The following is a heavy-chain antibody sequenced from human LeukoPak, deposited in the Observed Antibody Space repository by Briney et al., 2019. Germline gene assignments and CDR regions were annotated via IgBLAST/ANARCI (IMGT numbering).Heavy chain of an antibody. Sequence: SETLSLTCTVSGGSISSGGYYWRWIRQHPGKGLEWIGYIYYSGSAYYNPSLKSRVTISVDTSKNQFSLKLSSVTAADTAVYYCAGDARRLQKPPYYYYGMDVWGQGTTVTVSS. CDR1: GGSISSGGYY. CDR3: AGDARRLQKPPYYYYGMDV. V-gene: IGHV4-31*03. D-gene: IGHD4-11*01. J-gene: IGHJ6*02. CDR2: IYYSGSA.